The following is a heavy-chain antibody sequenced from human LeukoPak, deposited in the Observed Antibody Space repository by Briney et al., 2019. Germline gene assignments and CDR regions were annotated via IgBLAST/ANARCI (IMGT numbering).Heavy chain of an antibody. V-gene: IGHV3-74*01. D-gene: IGHD3-3*01. CDR1: GFTFSSYW. CDR2: INSDGGST. J-gene: IGHJ4*02. Sequence: GGSLRLSCAASGFTFSSYWMHWVRQAPGKGLVWVSRINSDGGSTSYADSVKGRYTISRDNAKNTLDLQMNSLRAEDTAVYYCARSRGLLLPDYWGQGTLVTVSS. CDR3: ARSRGLLLPDY.